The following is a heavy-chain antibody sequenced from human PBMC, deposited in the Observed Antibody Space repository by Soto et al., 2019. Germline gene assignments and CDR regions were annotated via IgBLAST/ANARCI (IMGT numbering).Heavy chain of an antibody. CDR1: GYTLTELS. CDR3: ATSGYYYWFFDY. CDR2: FDPEDGET. D-gene: IGHD3-22*01. J-gene: IGHJ4*02. Sequence: ASVKVSCKVSGYTLTELSMHWVRQAPGKGLEWMGGFDPEDGETIYAQKFQGRVTMTEDTSTDTAYMELSSLRSEDTAVYYCATSGYYYWFFDYWGQGTLVTVS. V-gene: IGHV1-24*01.